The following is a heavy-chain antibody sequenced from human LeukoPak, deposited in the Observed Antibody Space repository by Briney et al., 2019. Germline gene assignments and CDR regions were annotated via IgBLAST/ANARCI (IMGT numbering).Heavy chain of an antibody. Sequence: GGPLRLSCAASGFTFSSFGMQWVRQAPGKGLEWVAVIWHDGSNKNYADSVKGRFTISRDNSKNTLYLLMDSLRAEDTAVYYCAKEGDAYDSYYYYYMDVWGKGTTVTVSS. CDR2: IWHDGSNK. D-gene: IGHD3-16*01. J-gene: IGHJ6*03. V-gene: IGHV3-33*06. CDR3: AKEGDAYDSYYYYYMDV. CDR1: GFTFSSFG.